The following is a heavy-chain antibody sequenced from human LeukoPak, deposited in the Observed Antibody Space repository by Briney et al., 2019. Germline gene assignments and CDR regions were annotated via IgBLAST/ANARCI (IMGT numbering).Heavy chain of an antibody. V-gene: IGHV3-23*01. Sequence: GGSLRLSCVASGFTFSTFAMIWVRQPPRKGLEWVSSIFPSGGEIHYADSVRGRFTISRGNSKSTLSLQMNSPRVEDTAIYYCATYRQVLLPFESWGQGTLVTVSS. J-gene: IGHJ4*02. D-gene: IGHD2-8*02. CDR1: GFTFSTFA. CDR3: ATYRQVLLPFES. CDR2: IFPSGGEI.